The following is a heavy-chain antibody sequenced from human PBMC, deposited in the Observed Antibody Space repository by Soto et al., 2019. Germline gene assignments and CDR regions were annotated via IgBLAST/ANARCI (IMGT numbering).Heavy chain of an antibody. CDR2: IYSGGST. CDR1: GFTVSTNY. Sequence: GGSLRLSCAASGFTVSTNYMTWVRQAPGKGLEWVSVIYSGGSTYYADSVKGRFTISRDNSKNTLYFQMNSLRAEDTAVYYCARARIQLWPNYSDYGRDVGGQGTTVTVS. J-gene: IGHJ6*02. V-gene: IGHV3-66*01. CDR3: ARARIQLWPNYSDYGRDV. D-gene: IGHD5-18*01.